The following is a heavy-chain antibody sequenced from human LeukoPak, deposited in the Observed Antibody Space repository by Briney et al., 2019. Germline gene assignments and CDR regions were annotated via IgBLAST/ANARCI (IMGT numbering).Heavy chain of an antibody. CDR3: ARGYDY. CDR2: INYSGNT. V-gene: IGHV4-39*01. J-gene: IGHJ4*02. CDR1: GGSISGSHYY. Sequence: SETLSLTCIVSGGSISGSHYYWAWIRQSPGKGLEWIGMINYSGNTYYNPSLWSRATMSVDTSTNQFTLNLNSVTAADTAVYYCARGYDYWGQGTLVTVSS. D-gene: IGHD6-13*01.